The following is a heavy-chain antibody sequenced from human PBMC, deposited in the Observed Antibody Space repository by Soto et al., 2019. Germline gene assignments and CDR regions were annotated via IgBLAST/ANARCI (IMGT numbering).Heavy chain of an antibody. CDR2: IYYSGST. J-gene: IGHJ6*02. CDR3: ARGGGYCSGGSCFYYYYGMDV. V-gene: IGHV4-31*03. D-gene: IGHD2-15*01. CDR1: GGYISSGGYY. Sequence: SETLSLTCTVSGGYISSGGYYWSWIRQHPGKGPEWIGYIYYSGSTYYNPSLKSRVTIPVDTSKNQFSLKLSSVTAADTAVYYCARGGGYCSGGSCFYYYYGMDVWGQGTTVTVSS.